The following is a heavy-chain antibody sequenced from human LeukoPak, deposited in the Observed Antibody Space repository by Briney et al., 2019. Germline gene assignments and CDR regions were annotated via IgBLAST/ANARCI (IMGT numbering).Heavy chain of an antibody. D-gene: IGHD5-24*01. V-gene: IGHV4-39*01. CDR1: GGSIRSGTYY. J-gene: IGHJ5*02. Sequence: SETLSLTCTVSGGSIRSGTYYCVWIRQPPGKGLEWIGSIYYSGSTYYNPSLKSRVTISVDTSKNQFSLKLSSVTAADTAVYYCAFRRDGYQRGNWFDPWGQGTLVTVSS. CDR3: AFRRDGYQRGNWFDP. CDR2: IYYSGST.